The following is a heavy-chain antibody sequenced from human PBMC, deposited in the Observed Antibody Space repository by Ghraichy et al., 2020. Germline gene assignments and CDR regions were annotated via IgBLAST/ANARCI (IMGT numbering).Heavy chain of an antibody. V-gene: IGHV4-4*02. D-gene: IGHD6-13*01. CDR3: ARDKDYSSSWFDY. J-gene: IGHJ4*02. CDR2: IYHSGST. CDR1: GGSISSSNW. Sequence: SETLSLTCAVSGGSISSSNWWSWVRQPPGKGLEWIGEIYHSGSTNYNPSLKSRVTISVDKSKNQFSLKLSSVTAADTAVYYCARDKDYSSSWFDYWGQGTLVTVSS.